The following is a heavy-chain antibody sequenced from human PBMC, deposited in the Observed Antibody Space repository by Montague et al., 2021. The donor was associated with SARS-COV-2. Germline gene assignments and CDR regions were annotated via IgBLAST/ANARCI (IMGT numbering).Heavy chain of an antibody. D-gene: IGHD4-17*01. CDR3: ARAGGDYYYNSYGMDV. V-gene: IGHV4-4*02. J-gene: IGHJ6*02. CDR1: GGSISSSNW. CDR2: IYHSGST. Sequence: SETLSLTCAVSGGSISSSNWWSWVRQPPGRGLGWMGEIYHSGSTNYNPSLKSRTTIAINKSKNQFSLTLSSVTAADTAVYYCARAGGDYYYNSYGMDVWGQGTTVTVSS.